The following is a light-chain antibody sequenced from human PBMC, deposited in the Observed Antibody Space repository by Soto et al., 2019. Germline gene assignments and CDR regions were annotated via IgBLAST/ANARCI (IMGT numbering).Light chain of an antibody. Sequence: QSALTQPASVSGSPGQSITVSCTGTSSDIGTYNYVSWYQQQPGKAPKLIISEVSNRPSGISNRFSGSKSGNTASLTISGLQPEDEADYYCNSYSSGSTNYVFGTGTKLT. J-gene: IGLJ1*01. CDR3: NSYSSGSTNYV. CDR1: SSDIGTYNY. V-gene: IGLV2-14*01. CDR2: EVS.